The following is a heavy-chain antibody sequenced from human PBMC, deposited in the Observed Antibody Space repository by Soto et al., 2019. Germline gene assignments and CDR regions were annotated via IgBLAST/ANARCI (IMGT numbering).Heavy chain of an antibody. Sequence: PSETLSLTCTVSVGSISSGDYYWSFIRQPPGKGLEWIGYIYYSGSTYYNPSLKSRVTISVDTSKNQFSLKLSSVTAADTAVYYCARRPTGWSGYYFFDYWGQGTLVTVSS. CDR1: VGSISSGDYY. CDR2: IYYSGST. D-gene: IGHD3-3*01. CDR3: ARRPTGWSGYYFFDY. J-gene: IGHJ4*02. V-gene: IGHV4-30-4*01.